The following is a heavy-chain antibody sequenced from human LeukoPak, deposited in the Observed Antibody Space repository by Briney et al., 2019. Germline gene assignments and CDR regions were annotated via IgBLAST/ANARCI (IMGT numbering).Heavy chain of an antibody. Sequence: SETLSLTCAVYGGSFSGYYWSWIRQPPGKGLEWIGEINHSGSTNYNPSLKSRVTISVDTSKNQFSLKLSSVIAADTAVYYCAKSTYSSGGFDIWGQGTMVTVSS. V-gene: IGHV4-34*01. J-gene: IGHJ3*02. CDR2: INHSGST. CDR1: GGSFSGYY. CDR3: AKSTYSSGGFDI. D-gene: IGHD6-19*01.